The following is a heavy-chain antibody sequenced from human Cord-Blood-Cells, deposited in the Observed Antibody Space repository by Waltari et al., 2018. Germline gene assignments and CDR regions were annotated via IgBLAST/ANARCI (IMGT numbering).Heavy chain of an antibody. D-gene: IGHD4-17*01. Sequence: QVQLVQSGAEVKKPGSSVKVSCKASGGTFSSYAISWVRQAPGQGLEWMGGIIPIFGTANYAQKIQGRVTMTADESTSTAYMGLSRIRSEDTAVYYCARYNYGDYWVDPWGQGTLVTVSS. CDR3: ARYNYGDYWVDP. CDR2: IIPIFGTA. V-gene: IGHV1-69*01. CDR1: GGTFSSYA. J-gene: IGHJ5*02.